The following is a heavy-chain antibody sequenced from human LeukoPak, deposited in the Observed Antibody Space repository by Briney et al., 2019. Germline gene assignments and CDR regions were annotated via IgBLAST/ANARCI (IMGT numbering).Heavy chain of an antibody. CDR1: GFTVSSNY. CDR3: ATSEWELHSDY. V-gene: IGHV3-53*01. CDR2: IYSGGNT. Sequence: GGFLRLSCAASGFTVSSNYMSWVRQAPGKGLEWVSVIYSGGNTYYADSVKGRFTVSRDNSKNTLYLQMNSLRAEDTAVYYCATSEWELHSDYWGQGTLVTVSS. D-gene: IGHD1-7*01. J-gene: IGHJ4*02.